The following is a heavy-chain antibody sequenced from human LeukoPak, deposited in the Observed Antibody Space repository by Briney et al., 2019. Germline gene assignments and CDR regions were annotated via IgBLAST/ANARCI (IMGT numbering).Heavy chain of an antibody. CDR1: GGSISSSYYY. D-gene: IGHD3-16*02. CDR2: IYYSGST. J-gene: IGHJ4*02. V-gene: IGHV4-39*01. CDR3: ARAVSDYVWGSYRSGYYFDY. Sequence: SETLSLTCTVSGGSISSSYYYWGWIRQPPGKGLEWIGSIYYSGSTYYNPSLKSRVTISVDTSKNQFSLKLGSVTAADTAVYYCARAVSDYVWGSYRSGYYFDYWGQGTLVTVSS.